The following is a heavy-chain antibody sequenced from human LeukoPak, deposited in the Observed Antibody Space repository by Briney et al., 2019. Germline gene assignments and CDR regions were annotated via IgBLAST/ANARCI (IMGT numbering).Heavy chain of an antibody. J-gene: IGHJ4*02. CDR3: ARAPTFSGWFDY. V-gene: IGHV3-21*01. Sequence: GGSLRLSCAASGFAFSSYNMNWVRQAPGKGLEWVSSISSSSSYIYYADSVKGRFTISRDNAKNSLYLQMNSLRVEDTAVYYCARAPTFSGWFDYWGQGTLVTVSS. CDR1: GFAFSSYN. D-gene: IGHD6-19*01. CDR2: ISSSSSYI.